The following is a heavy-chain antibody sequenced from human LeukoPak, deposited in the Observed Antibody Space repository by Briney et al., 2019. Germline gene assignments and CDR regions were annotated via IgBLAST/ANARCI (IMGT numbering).Heavy chain of an antibody. CDR2: IRSKANSYAT. Sequence: GGSLRLSCAASGFTFSGSAMHWVRQASGKGLEWVGRIRSKANSYATAYAASVKGRFTISRDDSKNTAYLQMNSLRSEDTAVYYCARVPLTYYGGLDYWGQGTLVTVSS. V-gene: IGHV3-73*01. D-gene: IGHD3-10*01. J-gene: IGHJ4*02. CDR1: GFTFSGSA. CDR3: ARVPLTYYGGLDY.